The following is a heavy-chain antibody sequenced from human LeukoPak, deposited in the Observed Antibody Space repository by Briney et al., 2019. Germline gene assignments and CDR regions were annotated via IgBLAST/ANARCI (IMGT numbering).Heavy chain of an antibody. CDR1: GGTFSSYA. J-gene: IGHJ6*03. D-gene: IGHD4-17*01. CDR3: AREMGPLRTYYYYYMDV. CDR2: IIPIFGTA. V-gene: IGHV1-69*13. Sequence: SVKVSCKASGGTFSSYAISWLRQAPGQGLEWMGGIIPIFGTANYAQKFQGRVTITADESTSTAYMELSSLRSEDTAVYYCAREMGPLRTYYYYYMDVWGKGTTVTVSS.